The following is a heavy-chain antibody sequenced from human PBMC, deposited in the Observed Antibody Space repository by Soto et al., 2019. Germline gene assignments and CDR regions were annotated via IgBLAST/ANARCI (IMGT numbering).Heavy chain of an antibody. CDR1: GFTFSSYG. Sequence: QVQLVESGGGVVQPGRSLRLSCAASGFTFSSYGMHWVRQAPGKGLEWVAVISYDGSNKYYADSVKGRFTISRDNSKNTLYLQMNSLRAEDTAVYYCAKAWQGVVTARFDYWGQGTLVTVSS. CDR2: ISYDGSNK. D-gene: IGHD2-21*02. V-gene: IGHV3-30*18. CDR3: AKAWQGVVTARFDY. J-gene: IGHJ4*02.